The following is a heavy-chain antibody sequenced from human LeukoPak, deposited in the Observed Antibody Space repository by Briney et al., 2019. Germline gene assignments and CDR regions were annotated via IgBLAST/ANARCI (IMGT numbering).Heavy chain of an antibody. J-gene: IGHJ1*01. CDR2: ISWDGGST. CDR3: AKGGYSSGWYPPAEYFQH. D-gene: IGHD6-19*01. CDR1: GFTFDDYA. Sequence: GGSLRLSCAASGFTFDDYAMHWVRQAPGKGLEWVSLISWDGGSTYYADSVKGRFTISRDNSKNSLYLQMNSLRAEDTALYYCAKGGYSSGWYPPAEYFQHWGRGTLVTVSS. V-gene: IGHV3-43D*04.